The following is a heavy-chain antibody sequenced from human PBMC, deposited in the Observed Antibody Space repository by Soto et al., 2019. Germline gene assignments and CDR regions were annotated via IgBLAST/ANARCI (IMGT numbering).Heavy chain of an antibody. CDR1: GFTVSSNY. V-gene: IGHV3-53*01. CDR2: IYSGGST. CDR3: ARVSLFWGEMRYYDSSGTFRAFDI. D-gene: IGHD3-22*01. Sequence: GGSLRLSCAASGFTVSSNYMSWVRQAPGKGLEWVSVIYSGGSTYYADSVKGRFTISRDNSKNTLYLQMNSLRAEDTAVYYCARVSLFWGEMRYYDSSGTFRAFDIWGQGTMVTVSS. J-gene: IGHJ3*02.